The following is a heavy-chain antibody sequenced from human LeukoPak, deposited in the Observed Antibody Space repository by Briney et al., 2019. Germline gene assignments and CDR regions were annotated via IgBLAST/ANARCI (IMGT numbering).Heavy chain of an antibody. CDR2: VAYSGST. Sequence: SQTLSLTCTVSSGSISSSYYWGWIRQPPGKGLEWIGSVAYSGSTYYNPSLKSRVTISVDTSKNQFSLKLSSVTAADTAVYYCARNPGDYLYYYYMDVWGKGTTVTVSS. V-gene: IGHV4-39*07. CDR3: ARNPGDYLYYYYMDV. D-gene: IGHD4-17*01. J-gene: IGHJ6*03. CDR1: SGSISSSYY.